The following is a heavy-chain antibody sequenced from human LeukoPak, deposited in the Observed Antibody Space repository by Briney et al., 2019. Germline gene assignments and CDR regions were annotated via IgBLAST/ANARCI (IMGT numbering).Heavy chain of an antibody. CDR2: INWNGGST. CDR1: GFTFDDYG. CDR3: ATWIPGYYYMDV. Sequence: GGSLRLSCAASGFTFDDYGLSWVRQAPGKGLEWVSGINWNGGSTGYADSVKGRFTISRDNAKKSLYLQMNSLRAEDTAVYYCATWIPGYYYMDVWGKGTTVTVSS. V-gene: IGHV3-20*04. D-gene: IGHD5-18*01. J-gene: IGHJ6*03.